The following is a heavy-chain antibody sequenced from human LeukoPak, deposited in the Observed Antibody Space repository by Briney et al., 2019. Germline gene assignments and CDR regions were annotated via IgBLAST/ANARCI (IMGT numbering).Heavy chain of an antibody. CDR1: GFTFSSYW. V-gene: IGHV3-74*01. J-gene: IGHJ4*02. CDR2: INSDGSST. Sequence: GGSLRLSCAASGFTFSSYWMHWVRQAPGKGLVWVSRINSDGSSTSYADSVKGRFTISRDNAKNTLYLQMNSLRAEDTAVYYCARDRNTDFWSGYYTNYFDYWGQGTLVTVSS. D-gene: IGHD3-3*01. CDR3: ARDRNTDFWSGYYTNYFDY.